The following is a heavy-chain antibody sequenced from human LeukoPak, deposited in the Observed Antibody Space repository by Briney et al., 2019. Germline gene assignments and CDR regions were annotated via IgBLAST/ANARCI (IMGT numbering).Heavy chain of an antibody. CDR2: ISYDGSNK. V-gene: IGHV3-30*04. CDR3: AKTRQLDDAFDI. CDR1: GFTFSSYA. D-gene: IGHD6-13*01. J-gene: IGHJ3*02. Sequence: GGSLRLSCAASGFTFSSYAMHWVRQAPGKGLEWVAVISYDGSNKYYADSVKGRFTISRDNSKNTLYLQMNSLRAEDTAVYYCAKTRQLDDAFDIWGQGTMVTVSS.